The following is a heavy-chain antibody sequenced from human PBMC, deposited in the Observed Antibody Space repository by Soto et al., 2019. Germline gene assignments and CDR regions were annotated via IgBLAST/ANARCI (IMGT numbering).Heavy chain of an antibody. V-gene: IGHV4-4*02. CDR3: ARNVLPYYGMDV. J-gene: IGHJ6*02. CDR1: GDSISGSNW. Sequence: QVQLQESGPGLVKPSGTLSLTCAVSGDSISGSNWWSWVRQPPGKGLEWIGEMYHSGRTNYHPSLKSRVTIAIDRSNNQFSRKLTSVTAADTAMYYCARNVLPYYGMDVWGQGTTVTVSS. CDR2: MYHSGRT. D-gene: IGHD2-15*01.